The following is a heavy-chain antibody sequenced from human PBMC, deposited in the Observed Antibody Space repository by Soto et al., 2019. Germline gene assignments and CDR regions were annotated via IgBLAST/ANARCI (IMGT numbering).Heavy chain of an antibody. V-gene: IGHV3-30*04. CDR1: GFTFSDYA. J-gene: IGHJ3*02. CDR2: ILYDGSNK. Sequence: QVHLVESGGGVVQPGRSLRLSCAASGFTFSDYAMHWVRQAPGKGLEWLAVILYDGSNKHYADSVEGRFTIFRDNSNNRVGLQMSSVRGEERTIYYCTGGDAVDIWGQGTMVTVSS. CDR3: TGGDAVDI.